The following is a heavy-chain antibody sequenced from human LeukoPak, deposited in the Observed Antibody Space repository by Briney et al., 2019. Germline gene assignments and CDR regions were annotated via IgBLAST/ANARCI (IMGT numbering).Heavy chain of an antibody. D-gene: IGHD3-10*01. V-gene: IGHV3-21*01. CDR3: ASLFRDYFGSGSYYNVDY. CDR2: ISSSSSYI. Sequence: PGGSLRLSCAASGFTFSSYTMNWVRQAPGKGLEWVSSISSSSSYIYYADSVKGRFTISRDNAKNSLYLQMNSLRAEDTAVFYCASLFRDYFGSGSYYNVDYWGQGTLATVSS. J-gene: IGHJ4*02. CDR1: GFTFSSYT.